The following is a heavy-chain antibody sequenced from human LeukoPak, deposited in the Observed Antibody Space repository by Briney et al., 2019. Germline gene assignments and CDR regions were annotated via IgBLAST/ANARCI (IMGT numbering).Heavy chain of an antibody. J-gene: IGHJ6*03. CDR3: ARHPVLGSYGSYYYYMDV. CDR1: GYSFTSYW. V-gene: IGHV5-51*01. D-gene: IGHD5-18*01. CDR2: IYPGDSDT. Sequence: GESLKISCKGSGYSFTSYWIGWVRQMPGKGLEWMGIIYPGDSDTRYGPSFQGQVTISADKSISTAYLQWSSLKASDTAMYYCARHPVLGSYGSYYYYMDVWGKGTTVTVSS.